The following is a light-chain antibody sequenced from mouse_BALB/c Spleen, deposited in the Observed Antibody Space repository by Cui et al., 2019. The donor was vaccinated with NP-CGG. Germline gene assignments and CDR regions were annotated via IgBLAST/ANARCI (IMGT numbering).Light chain of an antibody. J-gene: IGLJ1*01. CDR2: GTN. CDR3: ALWYSNHWV. Sequence: SGVTRDTAITTSPGETVTLTCRSSTGAVTTSNYANWVQEKPDHLFTGLIGGTNNRAPGVPARFSGSLIGDKAALTITGAQTEDEAIYFCALWYSNHWVFGGGTKLTVL. CDR1: TGAVTTSNY. V-gene: IGLV1*01.